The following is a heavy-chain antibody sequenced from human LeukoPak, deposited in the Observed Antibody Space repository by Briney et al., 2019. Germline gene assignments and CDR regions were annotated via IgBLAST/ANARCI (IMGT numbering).Heavy chain of an antibody. D-gene: IGHD3-3*01. CDR1: GFTFSSYA. CDR2: ISYDGSNK. V-gene: IGHV3-30-3*01. Sequence: GGSLRLSCAASGFTFSSYAMHWVRQAPGKGLEWVGVISYDGSNKFYAASEKRRSIISGANYKHTLFQQMNSLRADATAVYYCARGPGLYDFWSHYLGYWGQGTLVTVSS. CDR3: ARGPGLYDFWSHYLGY. J-gene: IGHJ4*02.